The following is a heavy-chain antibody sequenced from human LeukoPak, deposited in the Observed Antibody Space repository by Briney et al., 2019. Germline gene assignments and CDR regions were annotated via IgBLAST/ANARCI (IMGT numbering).Heavy chain of an antibody. V-gene: IGHV3-73*01. D-gene: IGHD2-2*01. CDR1: GFTFSNAW. Sequence: GGSLRLSCAASGFTFSNAWMSWVRQASGKGLEWVGRIRSKANSYATAHAASVKGRFTISRDDSKNTAYLQMNSLKTEDTAVYYCTRNIVVVPAAFDAFDIWGQGTMVTVSS. CDR2: IRSKANSYAT. CDR3: TRNIVVVPAAFDAFDI. J-gene: IGHJ3*02.